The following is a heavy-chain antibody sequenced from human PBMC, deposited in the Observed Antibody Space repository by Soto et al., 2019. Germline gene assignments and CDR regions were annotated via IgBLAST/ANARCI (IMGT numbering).Heavy chain of an antibody. V-gene: IGHV1-69*13. Sequence: VASVKVSCKASGGTFSSYAISWVRQAPGQGLEWMGGIIPIFGTANYAQKFQGRVTITADESTSTAYMELSSLRSEDTAVYYCARGLVVISVTYFDYWGQGTLVTVSS. CDR1: GGTFSSYA. CDR3: ARGLVVISVTYFDY. CDR2: IIPIFGTA. J-gene: IGHJ4*02. D-gene: IGHD3-22*01.